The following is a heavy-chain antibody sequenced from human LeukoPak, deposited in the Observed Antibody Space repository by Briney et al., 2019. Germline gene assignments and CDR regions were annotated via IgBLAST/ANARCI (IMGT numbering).Heavy chain of an antibody. CDR1: GNTFTDHY. Sequence: ASVKVSCKAFGNTFTDHYMHWVRQAPGQGLEWMGWINPNNGGTNYAQKFQGRVTMTRDTSISTVYMELSRLRSDDTAVYYCARTIFALRDYYYYMDVWGKGTTVIVSS. D-gene: IGHD5-24*01. CDR3: ARTIFALRDYYYYMDV. V-gene: IGHV1-2*02. CDR2: INPNNGGT. J-gene: IGHJ6*03.